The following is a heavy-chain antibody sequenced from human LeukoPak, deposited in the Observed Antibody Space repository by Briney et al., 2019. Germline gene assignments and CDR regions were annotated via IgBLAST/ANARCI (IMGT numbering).Heavy chain of an antibody. CDR1: GFTFRSYG. Sequence: GGSLRLSCAAHGFTFRSYGMHSVRQAPGKGLGWVAVISYDGTNKYYADAVKGRFTISRDTSQNTLYLQVHSLRAEDTAVYSCAKDAAAGSHYYYYYGMDVWGQGTTVTVSS. D-gene: IGHD6-13*01. CDR2: ISYDGTNK. CDR3: AKDAAAGSHYYYYYGMDV. J-gene: IGHJ6*02. V-gene: IGHV3-30*18.